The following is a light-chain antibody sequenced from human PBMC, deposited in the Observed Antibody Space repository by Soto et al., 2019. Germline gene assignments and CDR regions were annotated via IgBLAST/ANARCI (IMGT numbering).Light chain of an antibody. V-gene: IGLV1-51*02. J-gene: IGLJ1*01. Sequence: QSALTQPPSVSAAPGQKVTISCSGSSSNIGNNYVSWYQQLPGTAPKLLIYENDKRPSGIPDRFSGSKSGTSASLGITGLQTGDEADYYCGAWDSGLSGYVFATGTKVTVL. CDR2: END. CDR1: SSNIGNNY. CDR3: GAWDSGLSGYV.